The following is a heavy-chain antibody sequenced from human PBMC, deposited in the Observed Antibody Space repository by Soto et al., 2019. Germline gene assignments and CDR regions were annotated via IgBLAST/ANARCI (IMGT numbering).Heavy chain of an antibody. CDR2: IYHSGST. CDR1: GGSISSGGYS. D-gene: IGHD3-3*01. Sequence: QLQLQESGSGLVKPSQTLSLTCAVSGGSISSGGYSWSWIRQPPGKGLEWIGYIYHSGSTYYNPSLKSRGTISVDRSKNQFSLKLSSVTAADTAVYYCARGSYYDFWSGYYYNWFDPWGQGTLVTVSS. CDR3: ARGSYYDFWSGYYYNWFDP. V-gene: IGHV4-30-2*01. J-gene: IGHJ5*02.